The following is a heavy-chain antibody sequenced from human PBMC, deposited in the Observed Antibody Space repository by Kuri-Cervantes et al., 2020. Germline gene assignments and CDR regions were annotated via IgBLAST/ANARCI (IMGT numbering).Heavy chain of an antibody. J-gene: IGHJ4*02. V-gene: IGHV3-15*01. CDR1: GFTSSKAG. CDR2: IKSKTDGGTT. CDR3: TTNQGLGGSYSGGLY. D-gene: IGHD1-26*01. Sequence: LSLTCAASGFTSSKAGMSWVRQAPGKGLEWVGRIKSKTDGGTTDYAAPVKGRFTISRDDSKNTLYLQMNSLKTEDTAVYYCTTNQGLGGSYSGGLYWGQGTLVTVSS.